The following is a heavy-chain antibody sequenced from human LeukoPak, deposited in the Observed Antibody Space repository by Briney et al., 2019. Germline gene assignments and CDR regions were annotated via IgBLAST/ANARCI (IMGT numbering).Heavy chain of an antibody. CDR1: GYSISSGYY. D-gene: IGHD6-13*01. V-gene: IGHV4-38-2*02. Sequence: PSETLSLTCTVSGYSISSGYYWGWIRQPPGKGLEWIWSIYHSGSTYYNPSLKSRVTISVDTSKNQFSLQLISVTAEDTAVYYCARKGLSGYSSRWYHYWGQGTLVTVSS. CDR3: ARKGLSGYSSRWYHY. CDR2: IYHSGST. J-gene: IGHJ4*02.